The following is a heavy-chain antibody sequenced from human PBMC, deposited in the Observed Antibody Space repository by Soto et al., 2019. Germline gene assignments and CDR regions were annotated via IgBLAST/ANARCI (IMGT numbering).Heavy chain of an antibody. D-gene: IGHD6-19*01. CDR3: ARDEGYSSGWYVGSLDY. CDR2: INTGTGNT. Sequence: DSVKPTCKASGNTFTRYAMQWVRQAPGQRLEWMGWINTGTGNTKYSQKFQGRVSFIRDTSARTVYMELSSLRFEDTAVYYCARDEGYSSGWYVGSLDYWVQGALVNVCS. V-gene: IGHV1-3*04. CDR1: GNTFTRYA. J-gene: IGHJ4*02.